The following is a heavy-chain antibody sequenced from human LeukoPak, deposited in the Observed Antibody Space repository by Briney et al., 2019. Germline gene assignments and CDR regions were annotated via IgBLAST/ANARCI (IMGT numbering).Heavy chain of an antibody. D-gene: IGHD6-19*01. Sequence: SETLSLTCTVSGGSISSSSYYWGWIRQPPGKGLEWIGSIYYSGSTYYNPSLKSRVTISVDTSKNQFSLKLSSVTAADTAVYYCARADSSGWYRPPFDYWGQGTLVTVSS. CDR1: GGSISSSSYY. V-gene: IGHV4-39*07. CDR3: ARADSSGWYRPPFDY. J-gene: IGHJ4*02. CDR2: IYYSGST.